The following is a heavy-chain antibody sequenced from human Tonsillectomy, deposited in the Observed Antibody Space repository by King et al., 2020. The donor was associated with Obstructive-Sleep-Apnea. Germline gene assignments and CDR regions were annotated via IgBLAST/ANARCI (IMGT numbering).Heavy chain of an antibody. D-gene: IGHD5-12*01. CDR3: AKDRARGIYSGYALLDY. J-gene: IGHJ4*02. V-gene: IGHV3-30*18. CDR1: GFTFSDYG. Sequence: VQLVESGGGVVQPGRSLRLSCSASGFTFSDYGLHLVRQAPGKGLEWWAVMSYEGITKYSGDSVKGRFTLSRDNSKNTLYLQMSSLRAEDTAVYYCAKDRARGIYSGYALLDYWGQGTLVTVSS. CDR2: MSYEGITK.